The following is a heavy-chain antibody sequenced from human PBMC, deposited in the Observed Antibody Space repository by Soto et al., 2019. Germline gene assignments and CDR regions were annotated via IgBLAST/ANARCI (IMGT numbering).Heavy chain of an antibody. CDR2: ISGSGGST. CDR3: AKNNWNYELRYYDSSGYPDY. J-gene: IGHJ4*02. Sequence: GGSLRLSCAASGFTFSSYAMSWVRQAPGKGLEWVSGISGSGGSTYYADSVKGRFTISRNNSKNTLYLQMDSLRAEDTAVYYCAKNNWNYELRYYDSSGYPDYWGQGTLVTVSS. V-gene: IGHV3-23*01. CDR1: GFTFSSYA. D-gene: IGHD3-22*01.